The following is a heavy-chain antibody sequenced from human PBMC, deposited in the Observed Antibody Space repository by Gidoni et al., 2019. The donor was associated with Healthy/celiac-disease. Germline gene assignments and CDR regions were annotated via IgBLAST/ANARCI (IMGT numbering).Heavy chain of an antibody. CDR1: GYSISSGYY. CDR3: ARESFIMVVAATPDSYYMDV. V-gene: IGHV4-38-2*02. CDR2: IYHSGST. D-gene: IGHD2-15*01. Sequence: QVQLQESGPGLVKPSETLSLTCAVSGYSISSGYYWGWIRQPPGKGLEWIGSIYHSGSTYYNPSLKSRVTISVDTSKNQFSLKLSSVTAADTAVYYCARESFIMVVAATPDSYYMDVWGKGTTVTVSS. J-gene: IGHJ6*03.